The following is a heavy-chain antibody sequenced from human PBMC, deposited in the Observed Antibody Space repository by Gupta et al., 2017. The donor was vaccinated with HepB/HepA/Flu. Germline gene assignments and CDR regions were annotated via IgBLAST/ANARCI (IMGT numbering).Heavy chain of an antibody. CDR1: GYTFTSYD. CDR2: MNPNSGNT. J-gene: IGHJ5*02. CDR3: ARGLYYYGSGSSNHNLFDP. Sequence: QVQLAQSGAEVKKPGASVKVSCKASGYTFTSYDLNWVRQATGQGLEWMGWMNPNSGNTGYAQKLQGRVTMTRNTSINTAYMELSSLRSEDTAVYYCARGLYYYGSGSSNHNLFDPWGQGTLVTVSS. D-gene: IGHD3-10*01. V-gene: IGHV1-8*01.